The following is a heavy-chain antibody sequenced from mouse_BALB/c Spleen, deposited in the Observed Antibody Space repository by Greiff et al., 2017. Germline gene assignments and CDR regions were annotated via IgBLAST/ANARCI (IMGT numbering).Heavy chain of an antibody. D-gene: IGHD1-2*01. V-gene: IGHV3-6*02. J-gene: IGHJ2*01. CDR2: ISYDGSN. Sequence: VQLKESGPGLVKPSQSLSLTCSVTGYSITSGYYWNWIRQFPGNKLEWMGYISYDGSNNYNPSLKNRISITRDTSKNQFFLKLNSVTTEDTATYYCARVIITNYFDYWGQGTTLTVSS. CDR3: ARVIITNYFDY. CDR1: GYSITSGYY.